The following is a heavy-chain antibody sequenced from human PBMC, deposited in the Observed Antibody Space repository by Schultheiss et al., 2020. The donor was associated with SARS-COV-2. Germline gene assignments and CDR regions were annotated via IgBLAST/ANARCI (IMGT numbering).Heavy chain of an antibody. Sequence: SETLSLTCTVSGYSISSGYYWGWIRQPAGKGLEWIGRIYTSGNTVYNPSLKSRVTISLDPSKNQFSLKLSSVTAADTAAYYCARDRGGRGFTYGHRPYYFYMDVWGKGTTVTVSS. D-gene: IGHD5-18*01. CDR2: IYTSGNT. J-gene: IGHJ6*03. CDR3: ARDRGGRGFTYGHRPYYFYMDV. CDR1: GYSISSGYY. V-gene: IGHV4-38-2*02.